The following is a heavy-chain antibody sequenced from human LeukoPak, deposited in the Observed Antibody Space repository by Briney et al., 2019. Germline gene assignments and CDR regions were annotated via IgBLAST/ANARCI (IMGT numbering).Heavy chain of an antibody. Sequence: ESGPTLVNPTQTLTLTCTFSGFSLSTSGVGVGWIRQPPGKALEWLALIYWNDDKRYSPSLKSRLTITKDTSKNQVVLTMTNMDPVDTATHYCAHFTAGYSSGWQPVDWFDPWGQGTLVTVSS. D-gene: IGHD6-19*01. CDR3: AHFTAGYSSGWQPVDWFDP. J-gene: IGHJ5*02. CDR2: IYWNDDK. CDR1: GFSLSTSGVG. V-gene: IGHV2-5*01.